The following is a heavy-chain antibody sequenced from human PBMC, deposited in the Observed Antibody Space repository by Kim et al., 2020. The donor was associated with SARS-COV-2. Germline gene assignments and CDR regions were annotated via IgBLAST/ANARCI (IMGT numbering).Heavy chain of an antibody. J-gene: IGHJ4*02. CDR2: INAGNGNT. CDR1: GYTFTSYA. CDR3: ARGPWSGSYYNY. D-gene: IGHD1-26*01. V-gene: IGHV1-3*01. Sequence: ASVKVSCKASGYTFTSYAMHWVRQAPGQRLEWMGWINAGNGNTKYSQKFQGRVTITRDTSASTAYMELSSLRSEDTAVYYCARGPWSGSYYNYWGQGTLVTVSS.